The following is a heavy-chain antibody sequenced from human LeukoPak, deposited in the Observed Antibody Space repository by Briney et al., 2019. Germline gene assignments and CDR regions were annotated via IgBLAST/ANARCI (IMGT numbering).Heavy chain of an antibody. V-gene: IGHV3-66*02. CDR3: ARVGERWLQLPDY. Sequence: PGGSLRLSCAASGFTVSSNYMSWVRQAPGKGLEWVSVIYNGGSTYYADSVKGRFTISRDNSKNTLYLQMNSLRAEDTAVYYCARVGERWLQLPDYWGQGTLVTVSS. CDR2: IYNGGST. CDR1: GFTVSSNY. D-gene: IGHD5-24*01. J-gene: IGHJ4*02.